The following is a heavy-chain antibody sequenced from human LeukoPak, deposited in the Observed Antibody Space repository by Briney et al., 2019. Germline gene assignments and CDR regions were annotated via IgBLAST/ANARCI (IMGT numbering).Heavy chain of an antibody. J-gene: IGHJ5*02. V-gene: IGHV1-46*01. D-gene: IGHD6-6*01. CDR3: ARGGRVAARPRVSNWFDP. Sequence: ASVKVSCTASGYTFTSYYMHWVRQAPGQGLEWMGIINPSGGSTSYAQKFQGRVTMTRDMSTSTVYMELSSLRSEDTAVYYCARGGRVAARPRVSNWFDPWGQGTLVTVSS. CDR2: INPSGGST. CDR1: GYTFTSYY.